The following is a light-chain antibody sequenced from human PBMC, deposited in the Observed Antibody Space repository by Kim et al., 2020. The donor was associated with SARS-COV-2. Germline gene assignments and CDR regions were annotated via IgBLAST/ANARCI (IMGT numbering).Light chain of an antibody. CDR1: QSISSN. CDR3: QQYNNWMYT. J-gene: IGKJ2*01. CDR2: DAS. V-gene: IGKV3-15*01. Sequence: EIVMTQSPATLSVSPGERATLSCRTSQSISSNLAWYQQKPGQAPRLLIYDASTRATGIPARFSGSGSGTEFTLTIGSLQSEDFAVYYCQQYNNWMYTFGQGTKLEI.